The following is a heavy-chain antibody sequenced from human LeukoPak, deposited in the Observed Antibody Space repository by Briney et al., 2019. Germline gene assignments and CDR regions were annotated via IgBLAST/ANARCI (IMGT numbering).Heavy chain of an antibody. CDR2: ISYDGSNK. Sequence: GGSLRLSCTASGFTFSSYGMHWVRQAPAKGLEWVAVISYDGSNKYYADSVKGRFTISRDNSKNTLYLQMNSLRAEDTAVYYCAKWAYYGSGSYYDYWGQGTLVTVSS. V-gene: IGHV3-30*18. CDR1: GFTFSSYG. J-gene: IGHJ4*02. CDR3: AKWAYYGSGSYYDY. D-gene: IGHD3-10*01.